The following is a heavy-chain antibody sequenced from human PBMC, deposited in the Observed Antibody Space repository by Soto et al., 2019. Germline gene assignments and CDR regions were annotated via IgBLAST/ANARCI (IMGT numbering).Heavy chain of an antibody. D-gene: IGHD2-8*01. J-gene: IGHJ4*02. V-gene: IGHV1-8*01. CDR2: MSPNSGRT. Sequence: QVQLVQSGAEVKKPGASVKVSCKASGYTFSNYDINWVRQATGQGLEWMRWMSPNSGRTGYAQKFKGRVTMTRNTYSSTAYMELSSLRSEDTAVYYCARGKRNTNDYWGQGTLVTVSA. CDR1: GYTFSNYD. CDR3: ARGKRNTNDY.